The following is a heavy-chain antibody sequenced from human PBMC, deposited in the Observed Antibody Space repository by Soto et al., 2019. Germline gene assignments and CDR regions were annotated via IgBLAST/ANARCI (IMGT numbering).Heavy chain of an antibody. V-gene: IGHV3-23*01. D-gene: IGHD3-10*01. CDR1: GVTFSSYA. CDR2: ISGSADST. Sequence: GGSLRLSCAASGVTFSSYAMSWVRQAPGKGLEWVSAISGSADSTYYADSVKGRLTISRDNSKNTLYLQMNSLRADDTAVYYCAKDRRTAVRGPVDPWGQGTLVTVSS. CDR3: AKDRRTAVRGPVDP. J-gene: IGHJ5*02.